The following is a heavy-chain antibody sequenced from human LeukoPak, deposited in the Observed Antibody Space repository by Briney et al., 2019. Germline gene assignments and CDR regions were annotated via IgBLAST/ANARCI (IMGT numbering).Heavy chain of an antibody. D-gene: IGHD2-15*01. J-gene: IGHJ4*02. CDR2: INHSGST. Sequence: SETLSLTCAVYGGSFSGYYWSWIRQPPGKGLEWIGEINHSGSTNYNPSLKSRVTISVDTSKNQFSQKLSSVTAADTAVYYCAREGDLGYCSGGSCYAFDYWGQRTLVTVSS. CDR3: AREGDLGYCSGGSCYAFDY. V-gene: IGHV4-34*01. CDR1: GGSFSGYY.